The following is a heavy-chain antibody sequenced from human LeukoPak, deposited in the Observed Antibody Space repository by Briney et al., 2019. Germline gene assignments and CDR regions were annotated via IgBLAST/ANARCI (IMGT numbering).Heavy chain of an antibody. D-gene: IGHD2-2*01. CDR2: INHSGST. CDR3: ARGGGSTPYYFDY. J-gene: IGHJ4*02. CDR1: GGSFSGYY. Sequence: PPETLCLTCAVYGGSFSGYYWSWIRQPPGKGLEWIGEINHSGSTNYNPSLKSRVTISVDTSKNQFTLKLSSVTAADTAVYYCARGGGSTPYYFDYWGQGTLVTVST. V-gene: IGHV4-34*01.